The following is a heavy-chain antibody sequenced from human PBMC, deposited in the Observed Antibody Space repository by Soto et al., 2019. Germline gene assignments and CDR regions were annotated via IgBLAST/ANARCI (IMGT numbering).Heavy chain of an antibody. Sequence: QVQLQESGPGLVKPSQTLSLTCTVSGGSISSGDYYWSWIRQHPGKGLEWIGYIYYSGSTYYNPSLKRRVTISVDTSKNQFSLKLSSVTAADTAVYYCARVTGYSSGWTDYWGQGTLVTVSS. D-gene: IGHD6-19*01. V-gene: IGHV4-31*03. CDR1: GGSISSGDYY. CDR2: IYYSGST. CDR3: ARVTGYSSGWTDY. J-gene: IGHJ4*02.